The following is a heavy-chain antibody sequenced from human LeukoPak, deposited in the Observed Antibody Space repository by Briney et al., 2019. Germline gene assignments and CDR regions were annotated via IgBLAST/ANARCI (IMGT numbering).Heavy chain of an antibody. CDR1: GVTISSYY. D-gene: IGHD3-22*01. J-gene: IGHJ4*02. Sequence: SETLSLTCAVSGVTISSYYWNWIRQPPGKGLEWIGYIHDSGSTKYNPSLKSRVAISVDTSKSQFSLKLSSVTAADTAEYYCAKPTIGYFRGFDYWGQGTLVTVSS. V-gene: IGHV4-59*08. CDR2: IHDSGST. CDR3: AKPTIGYFRGFDY.